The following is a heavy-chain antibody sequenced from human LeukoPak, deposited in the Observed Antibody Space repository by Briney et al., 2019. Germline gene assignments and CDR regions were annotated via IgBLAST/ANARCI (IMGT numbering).Heavy chain of an antibody. CDR2: ISYDGSNK. D-gene: IGHD5-18*01. Sequence: GRSLRLSCAASGFTFSSYGMHWVRQAPGKGLEWVAVISYDGSNKYYADSVKGRVTISRDNSKNTLYLQMNRLRAEYTAVYYCAKGLQLGDWGQGTLVTVSS. CDR3: AKGLQLGD. CDR1: GFTFSSYG. V-gene: IGHV3-30*18. J-gene: IGHJ4*02.